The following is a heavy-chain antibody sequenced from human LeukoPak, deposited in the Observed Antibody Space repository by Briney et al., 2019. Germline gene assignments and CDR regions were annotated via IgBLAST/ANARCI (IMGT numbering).Heavy chain of an antibody. D-gene: IGHD3-22*01. J-gene: IGHJ4*02. CDR2: ISSSSSYI. CDR1: GFTFSSYS. Sequence: GGSLRLPCAASGFTFSSYSMNWVRQAPGKGLEWVSSISSSSSYIYYADSVKGRFTISRDNAKNSLYLQMNSLRAEDTAVYYCARGTRLGYDSSGYLVDYWGQGILVTVSS. CDR3: ARGTRLGYDSSGYLVDY. V-gene: IGHV3-21*01.